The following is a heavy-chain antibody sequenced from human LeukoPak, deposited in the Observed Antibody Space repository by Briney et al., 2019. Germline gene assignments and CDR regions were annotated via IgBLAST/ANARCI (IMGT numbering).Heavy chain of an antibody. CDR1: GFNFSSYA. Sequence: GGSLRLSCAASGFNFSSYAMSWVRQAPGKGLEWVSGITYFGYTRYYADSVKGRFTISRDNSKNTLSLQMSNLRAGDTAVYYCAKQHLNSFDYWGQGALVTVSS. V-gene: IGHV3-23*01. D-gene: IGHD2/OR15-2a*01. CDR2: ITYFGYTR. J-gene: IGHJ4*02. CDR3: AKQHLNSFDY.